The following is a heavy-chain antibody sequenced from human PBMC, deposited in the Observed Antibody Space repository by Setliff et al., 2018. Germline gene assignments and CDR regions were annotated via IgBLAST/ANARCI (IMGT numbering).Heavy chain of an antibody. Sequence: GESLKISCQGSGYSFSNFWIGWVRQMPGKXXXXXXXXXXXXXXXXYXXXXXXXVTMSXXKSINTAYLQWSNLKASDTAIYYCARSLVGATYSVYFDYWGQGALVTVSS. CDR2: XXXXXXXX. D-gene: IGHD1-26*01. CDR3: ARSLVGATYSVYFDY. V-gene: IGHV5-51*01. J-gene: IGHJ4*02. CDR1: GYSFSNFW.